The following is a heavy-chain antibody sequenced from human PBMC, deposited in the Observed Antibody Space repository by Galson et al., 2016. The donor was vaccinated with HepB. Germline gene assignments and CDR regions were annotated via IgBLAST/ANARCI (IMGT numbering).Heavy chain of an antibody. CDR2: ISPSGST. V-gene: IGHV4-4*07. J-gene: IGHJ3*02. CDR1: GDSISSYF. D-gene: IGHD4/OR15-4a*01. CDR3: ARDLKAVPGAEEYDAFDI. Sequence: ETLSLTCTVSGDSISSYFWSWIRQPAGKRLERIGRISPSGSTDSNPSLKSRVTMSLDTSKKRLSLKMTSATAADTAMYFCARDLKAVPGAEEYDAFDIWGQGTLVTVSS.